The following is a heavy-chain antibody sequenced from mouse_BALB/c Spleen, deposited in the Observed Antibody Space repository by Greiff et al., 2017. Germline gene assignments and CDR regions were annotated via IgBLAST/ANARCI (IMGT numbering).Heavy chain of an antibody. CDR3: ARQETGTGAMDY. V-gene: IGHV5-6-2*01. CDR1: GFTFSSYY. Sequence: EVKLVESGGGLVKLGGSLKLSCAASGFTFSSYYMSWVRQTPEKRLELVAAINSNGGSTYYPDTVKGRFTISRDNAKNTLYLQMSSLKSEDTALYYCARQETGTGAMDYWGQGTSVTVSS. J-gene: IGHJ4*01. D-gene: IGHD4-1*01. CDR2: INSNGGST.